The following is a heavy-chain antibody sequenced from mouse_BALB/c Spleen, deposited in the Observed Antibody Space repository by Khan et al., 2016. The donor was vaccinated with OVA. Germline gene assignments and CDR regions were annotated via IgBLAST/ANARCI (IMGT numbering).Heavy chain of an antibody. CDR1: GYTFSNYW. J-gene: IGHJ2*01. CDR3: ARRGTARATWYYFDY. D-gene: IGHD3-2*01. CDR2: IYPGGGYT. V-gene: IGHV1-63*02. Sequence: QVQLKQSGTELARPGTSVKMSCKAAGYTFSNYWIGWVKQRPGHGLEWIGDIYPGGGYTNYNENFKGKATLTADTSSSTAYMQRSSLASEDAAIYYCARRGTARATWYYFDYWGQGTTVTGS.